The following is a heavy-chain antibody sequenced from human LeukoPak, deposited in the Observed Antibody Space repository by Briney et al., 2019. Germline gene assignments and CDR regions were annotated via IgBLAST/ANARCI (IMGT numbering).Heavy chain of an antibody. CDR2: IMRDGSEK. D-gene: IGHD5-18*01. Sequence: GGSLRLSCAASGFSFSTYWMNWVRQPPGKGLEWVANIMRDGSEKYYVDSVKGRFTISRDNAKNSLYLQMNSLRAEDTAVYHCARDPSRGYSYGYADYWGQGSLVTVSS. CDR3: ARDPSRGYSYGYADY. J-gene: IGHJ4*02. V-gene: IGHV3-7*01. CDR1: GFSFSTYW.